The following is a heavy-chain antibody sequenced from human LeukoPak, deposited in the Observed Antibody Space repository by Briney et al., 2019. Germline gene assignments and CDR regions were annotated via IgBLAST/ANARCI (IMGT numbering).Heavy chain of an antibody. CDR3: ARDLQFGNCFDY. CDR1: GGTFSSYA. D-gene: IGHD3-10*01. CDR2: IIPIFGTA. J-gene: IGHJ4*02. Sequence: ASVKASCKASGGTFSSYATSWVRQAPGQGLEWMGRIIPIFGTANYAQKFQGRVTITTDESTSTAYMELSSLRSEDTAVYYCARDLQFGNCFDYWGQGTLVTVSS. V-gene: IGHV1-69*05.